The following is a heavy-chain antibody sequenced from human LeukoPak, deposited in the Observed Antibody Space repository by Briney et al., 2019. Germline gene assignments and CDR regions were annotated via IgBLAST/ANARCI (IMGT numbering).Heavy chain of an antibody. CDR1: GFTFSSYA. CDR3: AKEITYYDFRSGQN. Sequence: GGSLRLSCAASGFTFSSYAMSWVRQAPGNGLEWVSAISGSGGSTYYADSVKGRFTISRDNSKNTLYLQMNSLRAEDTAVYYCAKEITYYDFRSGQNWGQGTLVTVSS. D-gene: IGHD3-3*01. V-gene: IGHV3-23*01. CDR2: ISGSGGST. J-gene: IGHJ4*02.